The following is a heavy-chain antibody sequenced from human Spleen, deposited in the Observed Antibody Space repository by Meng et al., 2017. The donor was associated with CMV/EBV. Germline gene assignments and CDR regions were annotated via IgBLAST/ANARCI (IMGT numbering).Heavy chain of an antibody. CDR2: INPSGGST. Sequence: LTSYDMHWVRQAPGQGLEWMGIINPSGGSTSYAQKFQGRVTMTRDTSTSTVYMELSSLRSEDTAVYYCARGVTIFGVVIILKGFDPWGQGTLVTVSS. CDR3: ARGVTIFGVVIILKGFDP. J-gene: IGHJ5*02. V-gene: IGHV1-46*01. CDR1: LTSYD. D-gene: IGHD3-3*01.